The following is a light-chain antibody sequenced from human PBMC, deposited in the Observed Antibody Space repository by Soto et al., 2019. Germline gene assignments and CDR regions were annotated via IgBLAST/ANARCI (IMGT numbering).Light chain of an antibody. Sequence: EIVTTQSPATLSVSPGGRATLSCRGRQRINSNLAWYQHKPGQAPRLLIYAASSLQSGVPARFSGSGSATDFTLPISSLETEDFAAYYCQHRNNWHSITFGHGTRLEIK. CDR1: QRINSN. CDR2: AAS. CDR3: QHRNNWHSIT. V-gene: IGKV3D-11*02. J-gene: IGKJ5*01.